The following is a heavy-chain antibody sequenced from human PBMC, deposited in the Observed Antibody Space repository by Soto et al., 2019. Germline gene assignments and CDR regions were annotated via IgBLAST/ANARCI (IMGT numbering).Heavy chain of an antibody. Sequence: GGSLRLSCAASGFTFSSYSMNWVRQAPGKGLEWVSSISSSSSYIYYADSVKGRFTISRDNAKNSLYLQMNSLRAEDTAVYYCARDWGSTMIVVVIGYFDLWGRGTLVTVSS. CDR1: GFTFSSYS. V-gene: IGHV3-21*01. CDR2: ISSSSSYI. CDR3: ARDWGSTMIVVVIGYFDL. J-gene: IGHJ2*01. D-gene: IGHD3-22*01.